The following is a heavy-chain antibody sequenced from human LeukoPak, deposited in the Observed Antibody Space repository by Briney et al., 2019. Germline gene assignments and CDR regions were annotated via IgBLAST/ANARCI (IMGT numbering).Heavy chain of an antibody. J-gene: IGHJ4*02. CDR3: ARVPITGTLSGYFDY. Sequence: ASVKVSCKASGGTFSSYAISWVRQAPGQGLEWMGIINPSGGSTSYAQKFQGRVTMTRDTSTSTVYMELSSLRSEDTAVYYCARVPITGTLSGYFDYWGQGTLVTVSS. V-gene: IGHV1-46*01. CDR1: GGTFSSYA. CDR2: INPSGGST. D-gene: IGHD1-20*01.